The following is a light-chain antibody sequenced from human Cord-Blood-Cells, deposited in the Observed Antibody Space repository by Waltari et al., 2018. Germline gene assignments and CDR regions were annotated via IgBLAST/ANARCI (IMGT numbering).Light chain of an antibody. CDR2: DVR. J-gene: IGLJ3*02. Sequence: QSALTQPASVSGSPGQSLTISCTGTSSDVGGSNYVSWYQQHPGKAPKLMIYDVRNRPSGGSNRFSGSKAGNTASLTSSGLQAEDGADYYYSSYTSSSTWVFGGGTKLTVL. CDR1: SSDVGGSNY. CDR3: SSYTSSSTWV. V-gene: IGLV2-14*01.